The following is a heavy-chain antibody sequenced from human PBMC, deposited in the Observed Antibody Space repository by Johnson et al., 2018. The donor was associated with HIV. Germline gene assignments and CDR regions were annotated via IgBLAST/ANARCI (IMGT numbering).Heavy chain of an antibody. CDR1: VFTFSSYA. CDR2: ISYDGSNK. J-gene: IGHJ3*02. CDR3: ARGIAMAEDAFDI. V-gene: IGHV3-30*04. Sequence: VQLVESGGGVVQPGRSLRLSCAASVFTFSSYAMHWVRQAPGKGLEWVAVISYDGSNKYYADSVKGRFTISRDNSKNTLYLQMNSLRAEDTAVYYCARGIAMAEDAFDIWGQGTMVTVSS. D-gene: IGHD6-19*01.